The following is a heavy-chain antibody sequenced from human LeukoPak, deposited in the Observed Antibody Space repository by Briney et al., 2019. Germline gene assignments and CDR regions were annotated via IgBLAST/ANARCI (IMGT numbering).Heavy chain of an antibody. Sequence: GGSLRLSCAASGFTFSSYGMHWVRQAPGKGLEWVAFIRYDGSNKYYADSVKGRFTISRDNSKNTLNLQMNSLRTEDTAMYYCARGLGYCSGDSCYGYGMDVWGQGTTLTVSS. V-gene: IGHV3-30*02. CDR3: ARGLGYCSGDSCYGYGMDV. D-gene: IGHD2-15*01. J-gene: IGHJ6*02. CDR1: GFTFSSYG. CDR2: IRYDGSNK.